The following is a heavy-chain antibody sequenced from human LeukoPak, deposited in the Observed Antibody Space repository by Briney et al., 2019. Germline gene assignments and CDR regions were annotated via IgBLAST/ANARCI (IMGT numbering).Heavy chain of an antibody. CDR2: ISWNSGSI. CDR1: GFTFDDYA. J-gene: IGHJ4*02. Sequence: PGGSLRLSCAASGFTFDDYAMHWVRQAPGKGLEWVSGISWNSGSIGYADSVKGRFTISRDNAKNSLYLQMNSLRAEDTAVYYCAREGPHFDYWGQGTLVTVSS. CDR3: AREGPHFDY. V-gene: IGHV3-9*01.